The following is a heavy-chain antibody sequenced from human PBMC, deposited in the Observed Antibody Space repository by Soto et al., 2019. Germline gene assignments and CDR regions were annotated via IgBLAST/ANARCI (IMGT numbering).Heavy chain of an antibody. D-gene: IGHD1-26*01. CDR2: IIPIFGTA. V-gene: IGHV1-69*01. CDR1: GGTFSSYS. Sequence: QVQLVQSGAEVKKPGSSVKVSCKASGGTFSSYSINWVRQAPGQGLEWMGEIIPIFGTANYAQKFQGRVTITADESTSTAYMELSSPRSEDTAVYYCARDGGRHSGGIDYWGQGTLVTVPS. CDR3: ARDGGRHSGGIDY. J-gene: IGHJ4*02.